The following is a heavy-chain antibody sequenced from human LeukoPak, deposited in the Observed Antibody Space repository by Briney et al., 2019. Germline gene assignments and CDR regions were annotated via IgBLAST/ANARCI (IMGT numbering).Heavy chain of an antibody. Sequence: GRSLRLSCAASGFTFSSYGMHWVRQAPGKGPEWVAVISYDGSNKYYADSVKGRFTISRDNSKNTLYLQMNSLRSEDTALYYCARDATGDGDLESWGQGTLVTVSP. CDR3: ARDATGDGDLES. CDR2: ISYDGSNK. CDR1: GFTFSSYG. V-gene: IGHV3-30*03. J-gene: IGHJ1*01. D-gene: IGHD4-17*01.